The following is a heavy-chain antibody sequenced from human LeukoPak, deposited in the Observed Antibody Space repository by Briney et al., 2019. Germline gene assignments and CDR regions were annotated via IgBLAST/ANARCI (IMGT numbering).Heavy chain of an antibody. V-gene: IGHV3-23*01. D-gene: IGHD4-11*01. CDR1: GFTFSNSA. CDR2: IDKSGGST. J-gene: IGHJ4*02. CDR3: TKDYSSSGH. Sequence: PGGSLRLSCAASGFTFSNSAMSWVRQAPGKGLEWVSGIDKSGGSTYYADSVKGRFTISRDNSKNTVFLQMNNLSAEDTAVYYSTKDYSSSGHWGQGTLVTVSS.